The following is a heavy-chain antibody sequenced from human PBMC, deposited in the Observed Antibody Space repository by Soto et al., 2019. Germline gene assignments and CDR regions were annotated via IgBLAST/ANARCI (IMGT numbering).Heavy chain of an antibody. D-gene: IGHD4-17*01. Sequence: QVQLQESGPGLVKPSQTLSLTCAVSGGSLNSGGYYWSWIRQRPGKGLEWIGYMYYSGSPYYYPSLRSRLTMSVDTSKNHFSLKLSSVTAADTAVYYCARGNYGDPYYFDYWGQGILVTVSS. CDR3: ARGNYGDPYYFDY. CDR2: MYYSGSP. CDR1: GGSLNSGGYY. V-gene: IGHV4-31*11. J-gene: IGHJ4*02.